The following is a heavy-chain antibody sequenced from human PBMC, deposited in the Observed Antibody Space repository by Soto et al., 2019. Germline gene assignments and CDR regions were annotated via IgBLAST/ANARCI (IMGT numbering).Heavy chain of an antibody. J-gene: IGHJ1*01. CDR3: AKSGYSYFFQH. CDR2: ISSSSSYI. Sequence: GGSLRLSCAASGFTFSSYSMNWVRQAPGKGLEWVSSISSSSSYIYYADSVKGRFTISRDYAKNSLYLQMNSLRAEDTAVYYCAKSGYSYFFQHWGQGTLVTVSS. D-gene: IGHD5-18*01. V-gene: IGHV3-21*01. CDR1: GFTFSSYS.